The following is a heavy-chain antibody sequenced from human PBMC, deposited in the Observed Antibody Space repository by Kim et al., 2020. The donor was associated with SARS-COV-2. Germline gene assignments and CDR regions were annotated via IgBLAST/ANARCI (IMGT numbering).Heavy chain of an antibody. D-gene: IGHD3-10*01. CDR3: ASGGRGVIEDAFDI. Sequence: SETLSLTCTVSGGSISSGDYYWSWIRQPPGKGLEWIGYIYYSGSTYYNPSLKSRVTISVDTSKNQFSLKLSSVTAADTAVYYCASGGRGVIEDAFDIWGQGTMVTVSS. CDR1: GGSISSGDYY. J-gene: IGHJ3*02. V-gene: IGHV4-30-4*01. CDR2: IYYSGST.